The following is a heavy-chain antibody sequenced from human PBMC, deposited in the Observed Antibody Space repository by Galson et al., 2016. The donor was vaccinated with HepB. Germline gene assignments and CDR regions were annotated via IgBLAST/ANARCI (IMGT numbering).Heavy chain of an antibody. CDR2: IXSKTAGGTT. CDR3: ATEVFGMPFNSDY. D-gene: IGHD2-2*01. CDR1: GFTFSXVW. J-gene: IGHJ4*02. Sequence: SLRLSCAASGFTFSXVWMNXXRQAXXKGLXXVGRIXSKTAGGTTDYAAPVKGRFTVSGDDSKNTLFLQMSSLETDDTAVYYCATEVFGMPFNSDYWGQGTVVTVSS. V-gene: IGHV3-15*01.